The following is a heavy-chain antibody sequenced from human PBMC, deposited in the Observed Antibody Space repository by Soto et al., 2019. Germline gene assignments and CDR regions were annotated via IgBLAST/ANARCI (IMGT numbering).Heavy chain of an antibody. J-gene: IGHJ4*02. V-gene: IGHV3-48*03. CDR3: VREMGRGYREYDFDF. CDR2: INGNSRTI. Sequence: GGSLRLSCVASGFTFGAYEMHWVRQAPGKGLEWMSYINGNSRTIYYADSVKGRFTISRDNAKNSLFLQMNSLRAADTTVYYFVREMGRGYREYDFDFWGQGALVPVS. D-gene: IGHD3-22*01. CDR1: GFTFGAYE.